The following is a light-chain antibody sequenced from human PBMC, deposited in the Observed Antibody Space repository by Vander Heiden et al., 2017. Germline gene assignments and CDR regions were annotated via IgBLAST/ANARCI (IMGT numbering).Light chain of an antibody. CDR3: QSYDSSLSGSL. CDR2: ANS. J-gene: IGLJ2*01. V-gene: IGLV1-40*01. CDR1: SSNIGAGYD. Sequence: QSVLTPPPSLSGAPGQRVTFSCTGSSSNIGAGYDVHWYQQLPGTAPTLLISANSNRPSGVPDRFSGSKSGTSASLAITGLQAEDEADYYCQSYDSSLSGSLFGGGTKLTVL.